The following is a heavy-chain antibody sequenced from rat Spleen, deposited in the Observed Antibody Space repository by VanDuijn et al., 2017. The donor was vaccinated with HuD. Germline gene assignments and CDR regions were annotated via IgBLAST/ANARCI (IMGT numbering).Heavy chain of an antibody. J-gene: IGHJ3*01. Sequence: EVQLVESDGGLVQPGRSLKLSCAASGFTFSDYYMAWVRQAPTKGLEWVATISYDGSSTYYRDSVKGRFTISRDNAKSSLYLQMDSLRSEDTATYYCARHERNYYSGEGWFAYWGQGTLVTVSS. CDR3: ARHERNYYSGEGWFAY. CDR1: GFTFSDYY. CDR2: ISYDGSST. D-gene: IGHD1-1*01. V-gene: IGHV5-29*01.